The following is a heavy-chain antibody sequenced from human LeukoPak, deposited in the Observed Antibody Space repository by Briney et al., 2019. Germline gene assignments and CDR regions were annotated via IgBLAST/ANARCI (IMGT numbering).Heavy chain of an antibody. Sequence: GGSLRLSCAASGFTFSSYSMNWVRQAPGKGLEWVSSISSSSSYIYYADSVKGRFTISRDNAKNSLYLQMNSLRAEDTAVYYCARDSGGSYYYYYYMDVWGKGTTVTVSS. CDR2: ISSSSSYI. CDR3: ARDSGGSYYYYYYMDV. V-gene: IGHV3-21*01. D-gene: IGHD1-26*01. CDR1: GFTFSSYS. J-gene: IGHJ6*03.